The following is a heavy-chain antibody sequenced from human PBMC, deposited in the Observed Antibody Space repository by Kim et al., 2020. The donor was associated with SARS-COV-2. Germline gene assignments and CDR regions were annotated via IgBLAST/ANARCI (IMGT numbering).Heavy chain of an antibody. V-gene: IGHV3-7*01. D-gene: IGHD6-25*01. CDR1: GFSFLSHW. Sequence: LSLTCAASGFSFLSHWMTWVRQTPGKGLEWVANIKPDVSAEDYVDSVKGRFTVSRDNAKNSLYLQMNSLRVEDTAVYYCARHGFNYALDVWGQGTTVIVSS. CDR2: IKPDVSAE. J-gene: IGHJ6*02. CDR3: ARHGFNYALDV.